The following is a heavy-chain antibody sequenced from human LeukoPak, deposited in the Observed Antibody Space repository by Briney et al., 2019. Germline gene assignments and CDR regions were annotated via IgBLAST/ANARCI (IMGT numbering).Heavy chain of an antibody. V-gene: IGHV3-21*01. CDR1: GFTFSSYS. CDR3: ARDPDYYDSSGYYPGAFDI. Sequence: GGSLRLPCAASGFTFSSYSMNWVRQAPGKGLEWVSSISSSSSYIYYADSVKGRFTISRDNAKNSLYLQMNSLRAEDTAVYYCARDPDYYDSSGYYPGAFDIWGQGTMVTVSS. CDR2: ISSSSSYI. D-gene: IGHD3-22*01. J-gene: IGHJ3*02.